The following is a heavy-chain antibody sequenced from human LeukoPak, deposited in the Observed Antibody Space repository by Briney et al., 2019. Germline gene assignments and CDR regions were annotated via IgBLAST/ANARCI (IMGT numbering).Heavy chain of an antibody. CDR2: ISAYNGNT. Sequence: ASVKVSCKASGYTFTSYGISWVRQAPGQGLEWVGWISAYNGNTNYAQKLQGRVTMTTDTSTSTAYMELRSLRSDDTAVYYCARDQESSYYDFWSGRPRPSYYFDYWGQGTLVTVSS. D-gene: IGHD3-3*01. V-gene: IGHV1-18*01. CDR1: GYTFTSYG. CDR3: ARDQESSYYDFWSGRPRPSYYFDY. J-gene: IGHJ4*02.